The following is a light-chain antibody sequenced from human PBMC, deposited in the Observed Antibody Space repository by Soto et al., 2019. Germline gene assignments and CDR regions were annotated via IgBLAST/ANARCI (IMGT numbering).Light chain of an antibody. V-gene: IGLV4-69*01. CDR1: SGHNTYP. Sequence: QPVLTQSPSASASLGASVNLTCTLISGHNTYPIAWHQQQPEKGPRFLMKVNSDGSHIKGDGTPDRFSGSSSGAERYLTISSLQSEDEADYYCQTWGTDVVFGGGTKVTVL. CDR3: QTWGTDVV. CDR2: VNSDGSH. J-gene: IGLJ2*01.